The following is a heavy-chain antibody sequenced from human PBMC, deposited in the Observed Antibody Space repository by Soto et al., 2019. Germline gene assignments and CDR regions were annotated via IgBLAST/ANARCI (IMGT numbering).Heavy chain of an antibody. CDR2: INVDGSYI. CDR1: DFTFRTYT. D-gene: IGHD1-26*01. V-gene: IGHV3-21*04. Sequence: PGGSLRLSCVASDFTFRTYTMHWVRQAPGKGLQWVSSINVDGSYIYSADSLEGRFTVSRDNAKNSLYLQMNSLRAEDTAVYYCAKDTEWEPIDYWGQGTLVTVSS. J-gene: IGHJ4*02. CDR3: AKDTEWEPIDY.